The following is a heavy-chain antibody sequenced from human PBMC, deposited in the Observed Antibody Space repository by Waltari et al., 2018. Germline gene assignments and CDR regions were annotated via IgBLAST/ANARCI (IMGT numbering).Heavy chain of an antibody. CDR3: ARAAASE. J-gene: IGHJ4*02. CDR1: GYSISSSNC. Sequence: QVQLQESGPGLVKHSDTLSLTCAVSGYSISSSNCLGWIRQPPVKGLEWIGYIYYSGRPYYRPTLESRVTMSVDTSKNQFSLKLSSVTAVDTAVYYCARAAASEWGQGTLVTVSS. V-gene: IGHV4-28*01. D-gene: IGHD6-13*01. CDR2: IYYSGRP.